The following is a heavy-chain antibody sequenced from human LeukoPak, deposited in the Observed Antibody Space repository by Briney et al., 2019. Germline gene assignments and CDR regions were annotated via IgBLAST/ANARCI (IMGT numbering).Heavy chain of an antibody. Sequence: GASVKVSCKASGYTLTDYYMHWVRQAPGQGLEWMGWINPNSGGTNYAQKFQGWVTMTRDTSISTAYMELSRLRSDDTAVYYCARGPAAMPYYYYGMDVWGQGTTVTVSS. CDR3: ARGPAAMPYYYYGMDV. CDR2: INPNSGGT. J-gene: IGHJ6*02. V-gene: IGHV1-2*04. CDR1: GYTLTDYY. D-gene: IGHD2-2*01.